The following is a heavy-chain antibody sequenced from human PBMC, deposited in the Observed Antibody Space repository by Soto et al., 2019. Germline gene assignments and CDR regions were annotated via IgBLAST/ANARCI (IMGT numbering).Heavy chain of an antibody. CDR2: ISGHGDAT. Sequence: EVQLLESGGGLVQPGGSLRLSCAASGFPFTGYAMSWVRQAPGKGLEWVSAISGHGDATFYADSVKGRFTISRDNSKNTLHLHMNSLRAEDTALYYCANSRVNMVRGLIIIPNYWGQGTLVTVSS. D-gene: IGHD3-10*01. CDR3: ANSRVNMVRGLIIIPNY. J-gene: IGHJ4*02. CDR1: GFPFTGYA. V-gene: IGHV3-23*01.